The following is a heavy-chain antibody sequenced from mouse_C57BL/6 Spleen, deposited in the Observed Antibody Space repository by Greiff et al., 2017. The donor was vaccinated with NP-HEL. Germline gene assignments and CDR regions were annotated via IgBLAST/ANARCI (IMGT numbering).Heavy chain of an antibody. CDR1: GYSITSGYY. Sequence: EVQLVESGPGLVKPSQSLSLTCSVTGYSITSGYYWNWIRQFPGNKLEWMGYISYDGSNNYNPSLKNRISITRDTSKNQFFLKLNSVTTEDTATYYCASGYGYDDAMDYWGQGTSVTVSS. V-gene: IGHV3-6*01. CDR2: ISYDGSN. D-gene: IGHD2-2*01. CDR3: ASGYGYDDAMDY. J-gene: IGHJ4*01.